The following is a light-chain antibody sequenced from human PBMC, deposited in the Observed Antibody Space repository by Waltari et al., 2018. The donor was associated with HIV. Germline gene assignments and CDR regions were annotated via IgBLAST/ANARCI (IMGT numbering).Light chain of an antibody. CDR2: EVN. J-gene: IGLJ1*01. CDR1: SSDVGSYNV. CDR3: CSYAGSSTHV. Sequence: QSALTQPASVSGSPGQSITISCTGTSSDVGSYNVVSWYQQHPGKAPKLMIYEVNKRPAGVSNRFSGSKSGNTASLTISWLQAEDEADYHCCSYAGSSTHVFGTGTKVTVL. V-gene: IGLV2-23*02.